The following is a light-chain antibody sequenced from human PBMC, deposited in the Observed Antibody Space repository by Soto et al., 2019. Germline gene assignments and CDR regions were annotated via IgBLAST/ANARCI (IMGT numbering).Light chain of an antibody. Sequence: QSVLTQPPSVSAAPGQKVTISCSGSSSNIGGNSVSWYQQLPGTAPKLLIYDDNKRPSGIPDRCSGSKSGTSATLGITGVHTGDEADYYCGSWDSSLGAYVFGTGTKVTVL. CDR1: SSNIGGNS. J-gene: IGLJ1*01. V-gene: IGLV1-51*01. CDR2: DDN. CDR3: GSWDSSLGAYV.